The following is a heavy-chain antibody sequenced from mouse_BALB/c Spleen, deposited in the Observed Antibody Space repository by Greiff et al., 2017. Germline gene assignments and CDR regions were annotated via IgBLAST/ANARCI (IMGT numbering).Heavy chain of an antibody. Sequence: VHLVESGPGLVQPSQSLSITCTVSGFSLTSYGVHWVRQSPGKGLEWLGVIWSGGSTDYNAAFISRLSISKDNSKSQVFVKMNSLQANDTAIYYCARNGGAYWGQGTLVTVSA. V-gene: IGHV2-2*02. CDR3: ARNGGAY. CDR1: GFSLTSYG. CDR2: IWSGGST. J-gene: IGHJ3*01.